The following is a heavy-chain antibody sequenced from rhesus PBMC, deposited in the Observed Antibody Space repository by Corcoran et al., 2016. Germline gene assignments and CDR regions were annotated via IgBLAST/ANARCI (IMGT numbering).Heavy chain of an antibody. V-gene: IGHV3-11*01. CDR1: GFTVSSYW. CDR2: IYGSTN. D-gene: IGHD4-29*01. CDR3: TRERGDGNYFDY. Sequence: EVQLAESGGGLVQPGGSLRLSCEASGFTVSSYWMSWVRQAPGKGLEWLSDIYGSTNHYGDSVKGRFTVSRDNAKNSLYLQMNSLRAEDTAVYYCTRERGDGNYFDYCGQGVLVTVSS. J-gene: IGHJ4*01.